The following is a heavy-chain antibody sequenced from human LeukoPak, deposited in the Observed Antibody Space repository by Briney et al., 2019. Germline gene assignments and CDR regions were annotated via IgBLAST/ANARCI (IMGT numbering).Heavy chain of an antibody. Sequence: GASVNVSCKASGYTLTGYYMHWVRQAPGQGLEWMGWINPNSGGTNYAQKFQGRVTMTRDTSISTAYMELSRLRSDDTAVYYCARDLEGYGSGSYYNVEPGDYWGQGTLVTVSS. J-gene: IGHJ4*02. CDR2: INPNSGGT. CDR1: GYTLTGYY. V-gene: IGHV1-2*02. CDR3: ARDLEGYGSGSYYNVEPGDY. D-gene: IGHD3-10*01.